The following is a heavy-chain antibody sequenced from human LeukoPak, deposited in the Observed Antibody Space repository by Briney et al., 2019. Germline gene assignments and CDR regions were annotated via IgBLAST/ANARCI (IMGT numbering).Heavy chain of an antibody. J-gene: IGHJ4*02. D-gene: IGHD5-18*01. CDR3: ARGGYSYGLYYFDY. CDR1: GGTFSSYA. CDR2: IIPIFGTA. Sequence: ASVKVSYKASGGTFSSYAISWVRQAPGQGLEWMGGIIPIFGTANYAQKFQGRVTITADESTSTAYMELSSLRSEDTAVYYCARGGYSYGLYYFDYWAQGTLVTVSS. V-gene: IGHV1-69*13.